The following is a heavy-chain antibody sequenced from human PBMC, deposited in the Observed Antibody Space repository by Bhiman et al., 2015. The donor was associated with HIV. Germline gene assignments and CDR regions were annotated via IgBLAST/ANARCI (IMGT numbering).Heavy chain of an antibody. D-gene: IGHD3-10*01. CDR3: YPQGSSLYYFDY. V-gene: IGHV3-23*01. CDR2: ISGSGGST. CDR1: GFTFSSYA. Sequence: EVQLLESGGGLVQPGGSLRLSCAASGFTFSSYAMSWVRQAPEKGLEWVSAISGSGGSTYFADSVKGRFTISRDNSKNTLYLQMNSLRAEDTAVYYCYPQGSSLYYFDYVGPGNPGHRLL. J-gene: IGHJ4*02.